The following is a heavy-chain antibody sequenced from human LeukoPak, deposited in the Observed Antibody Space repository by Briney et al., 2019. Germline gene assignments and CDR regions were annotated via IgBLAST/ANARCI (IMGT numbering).Heavy chain of an antibody. J-gene: IGHJ4*02. CDR1: GFTFSSYA. V-gene: IGHV3-23*01. Sequence: GGSLRLSCAASGFTFSSYAMSWVRQAPGKGLEWVSAISGSGGSTYYADSVKGRFTISRDNSKNTLYLQMNSLRAEDTAVYYCAMCGMATNTYYFDYWGQGTLVTVSS. CDR2: ISGSGGST. CDR3: AMCGMATNTYYFDY. D-gene: IGHD5-24*01.